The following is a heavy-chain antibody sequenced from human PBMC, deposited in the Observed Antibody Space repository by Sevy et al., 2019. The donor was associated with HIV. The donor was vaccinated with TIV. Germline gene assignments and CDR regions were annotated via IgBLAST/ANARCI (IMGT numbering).Heavy chain of an antibody. CDR2: ISYDGNTK. Sequence: GGSLRLSCAASGFTFTNYGMHWVRQAPGKGLEWVSVISYDGNTKYYADSVKGRFTISRDNSKNMLYLQMNSLITEDTALYYCANGPHEHSRPSDYWGQGTLVTVSS. D-gene: IGHD6-6*01. CDR3: ANGPHEHSRPSDY. V-gene: IGHV3-30*18. CDR1: GFTFTNYG. J-gene: IGHJ4*02.